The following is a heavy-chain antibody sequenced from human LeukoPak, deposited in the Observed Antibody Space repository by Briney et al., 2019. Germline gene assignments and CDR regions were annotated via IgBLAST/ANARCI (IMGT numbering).Heavy chain of an antibody. CDR3: ARDYMSLNYNNFDS. CDR1: GFTFSSYN. V-gene: IGHV3-21*01. J-gene: IGHJ4*02. Sequence: PGGSLRLSCAAPGFTFSSYNMNWVRQAPGKGLEWVSSISSSGSYTYYADSVKGRFTISRDNAKNSLYLRMNSLRAEDTAVYYCARDYMSLNYNNFDSWGQGTLVTVSS. CDR2: ISSSGSYT. D-gene: IGHD1-7*01.